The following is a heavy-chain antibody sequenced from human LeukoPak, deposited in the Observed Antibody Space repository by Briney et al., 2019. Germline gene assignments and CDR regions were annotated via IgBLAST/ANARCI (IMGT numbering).Heavy chain of an antibody. Sequence: GGSLRLSCAASGFTFSGYGMHWVRQAPGKGLEWVAVISYDGSNKYYADSVKGRFTISRDNSKNTLYLQMNSLRAEDTAVYYCATHSSGYYYVLGYWGQGTLVTVSS. V-gene: IGHV3-30*03. CDR1: GFTFSGYG. D-gene: IGHD3-22*01. CDR3: ATHSSGYYYVLGY. CDR2: ISYDGSNK. J-gene: IGHJ4*02.